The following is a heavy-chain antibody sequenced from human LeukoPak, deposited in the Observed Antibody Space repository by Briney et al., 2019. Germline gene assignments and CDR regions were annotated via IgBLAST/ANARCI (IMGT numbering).Heavy chain of an antibody. V-gene: IGHV1-69*05. CDR1: GYTFTGYY. J-gene: IGHJ3*02. CDR2: IIPIFGTA. D-gene: IGHD1-7*01. CDR3: ARRGRYNWNSYAFDI. Sequence: SVKVSCKASGYTFTGYYMHCVRQAPGQGLEWMGGIIPIFGTANYAQKFQGRVTITTDESTSTAYMELSSLRSEDTAVYYCARRGRYNWNSYAFDIWGQGTMVTVSS.